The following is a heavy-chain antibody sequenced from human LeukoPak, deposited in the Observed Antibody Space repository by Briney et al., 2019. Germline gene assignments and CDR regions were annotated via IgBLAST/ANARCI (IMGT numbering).Heavy chain of an antibody. CDR2: IKQDGSEK. Sequence: GGSLRLSCAASGFTSISYWMSWVRQAPGKGLEWVANIKQDGSEKYYVDSVKGRFTISRDNAKNSLYLQMNSLRAEDTAVYYCAGHRLANRGYYGSGSYRGDYYYYYMDVWGKGTTVTISS. CDR1: GFTSISYW. V-gene: IGHV3-7*03. CDR3: AGHRLANRGYYGSGSYRGDYYYYYMDV. J-gene: IGHJ6*03. D-gene: IGHD3-10*01.